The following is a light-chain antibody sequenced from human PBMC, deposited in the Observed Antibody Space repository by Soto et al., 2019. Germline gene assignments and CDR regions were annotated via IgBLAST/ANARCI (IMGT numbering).Light chain of an antibody. Sequence: QSVLTQPASVSGSPGQSITISCTGTGSDVGLNFVSWYQQHPGKAPKLIIFEVSSRPSGVSSRFSGSKSGETASLTISGLQAGDEAHYYCCSYSASRSRGVFGGGTKLTVL. CDR3: CSYSASRSRGV. CDR1: GSDVGLNF. V-gene: IGLV2-23*02. CDR2: EVS. J-gene: IGLJ3*02.